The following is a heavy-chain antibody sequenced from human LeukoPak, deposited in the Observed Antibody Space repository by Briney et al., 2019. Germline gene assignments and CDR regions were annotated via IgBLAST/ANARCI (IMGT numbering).Heavy chain of an antibody. J-gene: IGHJ6*03. CDR1: GFTFSSYW. CDR2: IYYSGST. CDR3: ARQVGALHYYYYYMDV. V-gene: IGHV4-39*01. Sequence: GSLRLSCAASGFTFSSYWMSWIRQPPGKGLEWIGSIYYSGSTYYNPSLKGRVTISVDTSKNQFSLRLSSVTAADTAVYYCARQVGALHYYYYYMDVWGKGTTVTVSS. D-gene: IGHD3-16*01.